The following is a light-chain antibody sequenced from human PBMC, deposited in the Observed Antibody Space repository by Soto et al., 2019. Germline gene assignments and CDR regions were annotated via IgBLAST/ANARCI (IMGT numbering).Light chain of an antibody. V-gene: IGLV2-23*02. J-gene: IGLJ1*01. CDR2: EVS. Sequence: QSALTQPASVSGSPGQSITISCTGTSSEVGSYNLVSWYQHHPGKAPKLMIYEVSKRPSGVSNRFSGSKSGNTASLTISGLQAEDEADYYCCSYAGSSTFPYVFGTGTKLTVL. CDR3: CSYAGSSTFPYV. CDR1: SSEVGSYNL.